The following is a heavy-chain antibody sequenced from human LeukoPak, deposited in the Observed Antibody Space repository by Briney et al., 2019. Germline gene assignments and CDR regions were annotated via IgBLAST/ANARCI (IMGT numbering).Heavy chain of an antibody. J-gene: IGHJ3*02. CDR3: ARDRLYCTNGVCSYDAFDI. CDR1: GFIFREYA. CDR2: IKQDGSEK. Sequence: GGSLRLSCAASGFIFREYAMTWVRQAPGKGLEWVANIKQDGSEKYYVDSVKGRFTISRDNAKNSLYLQMNSLRAEDTAVYYCARDRLYCTNGVCSYDAFDIWGQGTMVTVSS. V-gene: IGHV3-7*01. D-gene: IGHD2-8*01.